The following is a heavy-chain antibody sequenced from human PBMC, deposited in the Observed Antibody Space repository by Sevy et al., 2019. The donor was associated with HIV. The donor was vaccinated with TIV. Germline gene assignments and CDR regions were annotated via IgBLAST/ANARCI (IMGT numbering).Heavy chain of an antibody. CDR2: ISYDGSNK. J-gene: IGHJ4*02. V-gene: IGHV3-30-3*01. Sequence: GGSLRLSCAASGFTFSSYAMHWVRQAPGKGLEWVAVISYDGSNKYYADSVKGRFTISRDNSKNTLYLQMNSLRAEDTAVYYCFRHLDRDSSYDSSGYSSRPIDYWGQGTLVTVSS. CDR3: FRHLDRDSSYDSSGYSSRPIDY. CDR1: GFTFSSYA. D-gene: IGHD3-22*01.